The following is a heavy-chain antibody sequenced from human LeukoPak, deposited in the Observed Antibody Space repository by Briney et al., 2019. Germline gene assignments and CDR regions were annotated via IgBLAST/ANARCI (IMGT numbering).Heavy chain of an antibody. J-gene: IGHJ4*02. Sequence: SQTLSLTCAISGDSVSSNRAAWNWIRQSPSRGLEWLGRTYYRSKWYNDYAVSVQSRIIVNPDTSKNQFSLQLNSVTPEDTAVYYCAREGTKGGAKDIFDYWGQGTLVSVSS. CDR2: TYYRSKWYN. D-gene: IGHD1-26*01. CDR1: GDSVSSNRAA. CDR3: AREGTKGGAKDIFDY. V-gene: IGHV6-1*01.